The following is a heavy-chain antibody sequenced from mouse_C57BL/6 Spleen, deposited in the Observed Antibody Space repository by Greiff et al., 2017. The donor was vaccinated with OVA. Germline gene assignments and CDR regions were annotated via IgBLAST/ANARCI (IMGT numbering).Heavy chain of an antibody. CDR1: GYSITSGYD. CDR2: ISYSGST. J-gene: IGHJ2*01. Sequence: EVNLVESGPGMVKPSQSLSLTCTVTGYSITSGYDWHWIRHFPGNKLEWMGYISYSGSTNYNPSLKSRISITHDTSKNHFFLKLNSVTTEDTATYYCARERELLYFDYWGQGTTLTVSS. D-gene: IGHD1-1*01. V-gene: IGHV3-1*01. CDR3: ARERELLYFDY.